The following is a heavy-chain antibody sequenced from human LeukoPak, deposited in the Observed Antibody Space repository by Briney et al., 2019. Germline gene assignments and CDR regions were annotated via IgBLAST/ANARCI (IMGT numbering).Heavy chain of an antibody. D-gene: IGHD5-12*01. CDR2: IYYSGST. CDR3: ARHSGHIYSGYDTYFDY. Sequence: PSETLSLTCTVSGGSVSSSSYYWGWIRQPPGKGLEWIGSIYYSGSTYYNPSLKSRVTISVDTSKNQFSLNLSSVTAADTAVYYCARHSGHIYSGYDTYFDYWGQGTLVTVSS. CDR1: GGSVSSSSYY. J-gene: IGHJ4*02. V-gene: IGHV4-39*01.